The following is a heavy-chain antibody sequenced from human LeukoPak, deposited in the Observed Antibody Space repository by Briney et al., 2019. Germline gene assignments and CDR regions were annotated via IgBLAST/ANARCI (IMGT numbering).Heavy chain of an antibody. Sequence: SETLSLTCAVYGGSFSGYYWSWIRQPPGKGLEWIGEINHSGSTNYNPSLKSRVTISVDTSKNQFSLKLSSVTAADTAVYYCARSFVVVPAAISYYMDVWGKGTTVTISS. V-gene: IGHV4-34*01. D-gene: IGHD2-2*02. CDR3: ARSFVVVPAAISYYMDV. J-gene: IGHJ6*03. CDR2: INHSGST. CDR1: GGSFSGYY.